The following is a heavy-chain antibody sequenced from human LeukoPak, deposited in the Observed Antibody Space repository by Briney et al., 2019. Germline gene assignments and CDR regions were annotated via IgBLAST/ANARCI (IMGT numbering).Heavy chain of an antibody. D-gene: IGHD2-2*01. J-gene: IGHJ5*02. CDR1: GFTFSTYN. Sequence: PGGSLRLSCAASGFTFSTYNMNWVRQAPGKGLEWVSSISSSSSYIYYADSVKGRFTISRDNAKNSLYLQMNSLRAEDTAVYYCARDRGCSSTSCYSNWFDPWGQGTLVTVSS. V-gene: IGHV3-21*01. CDR2: ISSSSSYI. CDR3: ARDRGCSSTSCYSNWFDP.